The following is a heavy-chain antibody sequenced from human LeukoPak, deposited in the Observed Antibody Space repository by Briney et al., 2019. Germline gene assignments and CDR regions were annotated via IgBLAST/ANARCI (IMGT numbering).Heavy chain of an antibody. CDR1: GFTFSNYW. Sequence: PGGSLRLSCAASGFTFSNYWMSWVRQAPGKGLEWVANIKEDGSEKYYVDSVKGRFTISRDNAKISLHLQMNSLRAEDTAVYYCARAYCSGGSCYDYWGQGTLVTVSS. CDR3: ARAYCSGGSCYDY. J-gene: IGHJ4*02. V-gene: IGHV3-7*04. CDR2: IKEDGSEK. D-gene: IGHD2-15*01.